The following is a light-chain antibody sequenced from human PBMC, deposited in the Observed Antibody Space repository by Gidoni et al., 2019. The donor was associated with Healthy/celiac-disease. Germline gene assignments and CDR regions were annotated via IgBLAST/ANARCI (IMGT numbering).Light chain of an antibody. CDR1: QSFSSY. Sequence: DIQLTQSPSSLSVSVGDRVTITCRASQSFSSYLNGYQQKQGKAPKLLIYYGSSLQSGVPSRLSGSGSWTDFTLTIISMQPEDFATYYCQQKYSTPWTFGQGTKVEIK. CDR3: QQKYSTPWT. CDR2: YGS. V-gene: IGKV1-39*01. J-gene: IGKJ1*01.